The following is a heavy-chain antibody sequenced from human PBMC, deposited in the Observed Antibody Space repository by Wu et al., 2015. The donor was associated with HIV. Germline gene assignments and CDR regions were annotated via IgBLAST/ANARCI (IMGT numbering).Heavy chain of an antibody. CDR1: GYTFTDYA. D-gene: IGHD4-17*01. Sequence: QVQLVQSGAEVKKPGASVKVSCQASGYTFTDYAITWVRQAPGQGLEWMGWISAYNGNTNYAQKLQGRVTMTTDTSTSTAYMELRSLRSDDTAVYYCARDRFYDYGDSRNYYGMDVWGQGTTVTVSS. J-gene: IGHJ6*02. V-gene: IGHV1-18*01. CDR3: ARDRFYDYGDSRNYYGMDV. CDR2: ISAYNGNT.